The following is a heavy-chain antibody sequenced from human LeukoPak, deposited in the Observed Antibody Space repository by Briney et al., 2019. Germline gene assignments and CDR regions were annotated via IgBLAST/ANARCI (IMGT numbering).Heavy chain of an antibody. D-gene: IGHD3-22*01. J-gene: IGHJ3*02. V-gene: IGHV4-38-2*02. CDR3: ARGPYSYDSSGAFDI. Sequence: SETLSLTCTVSGHSISSGYYWGWIRQPPGKGLEWIGNIYPTGSTYYNPSLKSRVTISVETSKNQFSLKLSSVTAADTAVYFCARGPYSYDSSGAFDIWGQGTMVTVSS. CDR1: GHSISSGYY. CDR2: IYPTGST.